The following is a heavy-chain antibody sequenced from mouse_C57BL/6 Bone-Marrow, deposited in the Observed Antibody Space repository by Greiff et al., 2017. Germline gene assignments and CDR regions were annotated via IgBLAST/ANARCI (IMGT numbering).Heavy chain of an antibody. Sequence: VQLVESGAELARPGASVKMSCKASGYTFTSYTMHWVKQRPGQGLEWIGYINPSSGYTKYNQKFKDKATLTADKSSSTAYMQLSSLTSEDSAVYYCARRWLLPWFAYWGQGTLVTVSA. CDR1: GYTFTSYT. D-gene: IGHD2-3*01. J-gene: IGHJ3*01. V-gene: IGHV1-4*01. CDR2: INPSSGYT. CDR3: ARRWLLPWFAY.